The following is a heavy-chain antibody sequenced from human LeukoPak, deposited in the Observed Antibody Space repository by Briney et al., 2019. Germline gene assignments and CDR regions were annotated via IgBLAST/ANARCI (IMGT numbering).Heavy chain of an antibody. J-gene: IGHJ3*02. Sequence: SETLSLTCTVSGGSISSYYWSWIRQPPGKGLEWIGEINHSGSTNYNPSLKSRVTISVDTSKNQFSLKLTSVTAADTAVYYCARAPGQIYYYDSSGYPSDAFDIWGQGTMVTVSS. D-gene: IGHD3-22*01. CDR1: GGSISSYY. CDR2: INHSGST. V-gene: IGHV4-34*01. CDR3: ARAPGQIYYYDSSGYPSDAFDI.